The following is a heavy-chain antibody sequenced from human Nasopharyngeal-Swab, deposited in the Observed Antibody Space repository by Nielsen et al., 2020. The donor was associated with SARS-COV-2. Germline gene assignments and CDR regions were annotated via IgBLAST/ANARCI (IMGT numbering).Heavy chain of an antibody. CDR1: GFTFNNYN. V-gene: IGHV3-74*01. Sequence: GGSLRLPCAASGFTFNNYNFNWVRQAPGKGLEWVSRINSDGSSTSYADSVKGRFTISRDNAKNTLYLQMNSLRAEDTAVYYCAQIGGFDYWGQGTLVTVSS. CDR3: AQIGGFDY. CDR2: INSDGSST. D-gene: IGHD3-10*01. J-gene: IGHJ4*02.